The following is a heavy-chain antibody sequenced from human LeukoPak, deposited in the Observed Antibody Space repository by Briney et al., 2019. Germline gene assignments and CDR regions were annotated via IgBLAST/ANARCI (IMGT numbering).Heavy chain of an antibody. CDR1: GGSISSGSYY. D-gene: IGHD6-19*01. Sequence: SQTLSLTCTVSGGSISSGSYYWRWIRQPAGKGLEWIGRIYSSGSTNYNPSLKSRVTISVDTSKNQFSLKLSSVTAADTAMYYCASVRYSSGWSFDYWGQGTLVTVSS. CDR3: ASVRYSSGWSFDY. V-gene: IGHV4-61*02. J-gene: IGHJ4*02. CDR2: IYSSGST.